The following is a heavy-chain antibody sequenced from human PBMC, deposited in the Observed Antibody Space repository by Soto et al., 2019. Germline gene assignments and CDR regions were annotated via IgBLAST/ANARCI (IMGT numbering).Heavy chain of an antibody. CDR1: GFTCSTYS. Sequence: EVELVESGGGLVKPGGSLRLSCAASGFTCSTYSMNWVRQDPGKGLEWVSFISSSSSYMNYADSVKGRFIISRDNAKNSLYLHMNSLRAEDTAVYYCARDHYGSGNYYFDYWGQGTLVTVSS. CDR3: ARDHYGSGNYYFDY. V-gene: IGHV3-21*01. J-gene: IGHJ4*02. D-gene: IGHD3-10*01. CDR2: ISSSSSYM.